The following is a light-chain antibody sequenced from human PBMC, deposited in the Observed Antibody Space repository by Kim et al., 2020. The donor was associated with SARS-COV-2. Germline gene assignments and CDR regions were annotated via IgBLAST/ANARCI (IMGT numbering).Light chain of an antibody. CDR2: DAP. J-gene: IGKJ4*01. V-gene: IGKV3-11*01. CDR1: LGVGSD. CDR3: QQRINWPLT. Sequence: SPGERAPLSGRPSLGVGSDSAWYKQKPGQAPTLLIYDAPHTATRTPARCTGSGSGTDFTLTICGLEPEDFAVYYCQQRINWPLTFGGGTKVDIK.